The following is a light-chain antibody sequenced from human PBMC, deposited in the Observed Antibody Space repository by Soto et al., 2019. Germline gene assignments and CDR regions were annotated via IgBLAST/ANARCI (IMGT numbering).Light chain of an antibody. V-gene: IGKV3-11*01. CDR1: QSVSSY. J-gene: IGKJ5*01. Sequence: EVVLTQSPATLSSSPGEGATLSCRASQSVSSYLAWYQQKPGQVPRLLIYDASNRATGIPARFSGSGSGTVFTLTISSLVPEDFAVYYCQQYNNWPLSFVQGTRLEIK. CDR3: QQYNNWPLS. CDR2: DAS.